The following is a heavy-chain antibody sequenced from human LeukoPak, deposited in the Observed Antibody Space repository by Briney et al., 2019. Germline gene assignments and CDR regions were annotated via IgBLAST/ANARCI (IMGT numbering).Heavy chain of an antibody. CDR2: IKQDGSEK. Sequence: PGGSLRLSCAASGFTFSSYWMSWVRQAPGEGLEWVANIKQDGSEKYYVDSVKGRFTISRDNAKNSLYLQMNSLRAEDTAVYYCAREKISGSLDYWGQGTLVTVSS. CDR1: GFTFSSYW. J-gene: IGHJ4*02. D-gene: IGHD1-26*01. CDR3: AREKISGSLDY. V-gene: IGHV3-7*01.